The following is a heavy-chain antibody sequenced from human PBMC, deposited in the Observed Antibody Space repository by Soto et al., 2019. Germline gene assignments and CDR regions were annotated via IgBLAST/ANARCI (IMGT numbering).Heavy chain of an antibody. CDR1: GGTFSSYA. D-gene: IGHD3-10*01. V-gene: IGHV1-69*06. CDR3: ARDLRTYYYGSGSRGGYGMDV. J-gene: IGHJ6*02. Sequence: SVKVSCKASGGTFSSYAISWVRQAPGQGLEWMGGIIPIFGTANYAQKFQGRVTITADKSTSTAYMELSSLRSEDTAVYYCARDLRTYYYGSGSRGGYGMDVWAKGPRSPSP. CDR2: IIPIFGTA.